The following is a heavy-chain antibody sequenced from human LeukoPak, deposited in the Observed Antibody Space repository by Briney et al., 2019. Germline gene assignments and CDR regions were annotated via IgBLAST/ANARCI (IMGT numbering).Heavy chain of an antibody. Sequence: PSETLSLTCTVSGGSISSYYWSWIRQPPGKGLEWIGYIYYSGSTNYNPSLKSRVTISVDTSKNQFSLKLSSVTAADTAVYYCARESSTPIYYYYYMDVWGKGTTVTVS. CDR2: IYYSGST. D-gene: IGHD6-13*01. CDR1: GGSISSYY. V-gene: IGHV4-59*01. J-gene: IGHJ6*03. CDR3: ARESSTPIYYYYYMDV.